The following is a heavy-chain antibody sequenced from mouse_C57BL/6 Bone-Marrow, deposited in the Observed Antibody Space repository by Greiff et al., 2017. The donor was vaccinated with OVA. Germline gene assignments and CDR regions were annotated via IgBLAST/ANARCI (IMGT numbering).Heavy chain of an antibody. J-gene: IGHJ3*01. CDR1: GFNIKDYY. D-gene: IGHD2-4*01. Sequence: VQLQQSGAELVKPGASVKLSCTASGFNIKDYYMHWVKQRTEQGLEWIGRIDPEDGETKYAPKFQGKATITADTSSNTAYLQHSSLTSEDTAVYYCARRGHDYGWFAYWGQGTLVTVSA. CDR3: ARRGHDYGWFAY. CDR2: IDPEDGET. V-gene: IGHV14-2*01.